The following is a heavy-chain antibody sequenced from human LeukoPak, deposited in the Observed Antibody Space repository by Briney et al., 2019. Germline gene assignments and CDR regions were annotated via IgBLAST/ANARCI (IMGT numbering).Heavy chain of an antibody. CDR3: ARVGLWFGESEDY. V-gene: IGHV4-34*01. Sequence: SETLSLTCAVYGGSFSGYSWTWIRQPPRKGLEWIGSIYYSGSTYYNPSLKSRVTISVDTSKNQFSLKLSSVTAADTAVYYCARVGLWFGESEDYWGQGTLVTVSS. CDR1: GGSFSGYS. D-gene: IGHD3-10*01. CDR2: IYYSGST. J-gene: IGHJ4*02.